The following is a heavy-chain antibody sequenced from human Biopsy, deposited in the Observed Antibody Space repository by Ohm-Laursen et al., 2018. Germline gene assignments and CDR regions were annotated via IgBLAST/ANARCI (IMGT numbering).Heavy chain of an antibody. CDR1: GGSISNNNYY. CDR2: IFYRGST. D-gene: IGHD3-22*01. Sequence: SDTLSLTCTVSGGSISNNNYYWGWIRQPPGKGLEWIGSIFYRGSTHYKPSLKSRVNISADTSKNQFSLKLNSVTAADTAVYYCARGDYFDSNGYFWFDPWGQGTLVTVSS. J-gene: IGHJ5*02. CDR3: ARGDYFDSNGYFWFDP. V-gene: IGHV4-39*07.